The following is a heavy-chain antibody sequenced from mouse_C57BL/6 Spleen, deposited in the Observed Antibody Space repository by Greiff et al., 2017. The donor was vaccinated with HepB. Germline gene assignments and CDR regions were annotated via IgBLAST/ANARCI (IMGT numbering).Heavy chain of an antibody. CDR3: ARDPGSSHYYAMDY. V-gene: IGHV7-3*01. D-gene: IGHD1-1*01. CDR2: IRNKANGYTT. J-gene: IGHJ4*01. Sequence: EVQRVESGGGLVQPGGSLSLSCAASGFTFTDYYMSWVRQPPGKALEWLGFIRNKANGYTTEYSASVKGRFTISRDNSQSILYLQMNALRAEDSATYYCARDPGSSHYYAMDYWGQGTSVTVSS. CDR1: GFTFTDYY.